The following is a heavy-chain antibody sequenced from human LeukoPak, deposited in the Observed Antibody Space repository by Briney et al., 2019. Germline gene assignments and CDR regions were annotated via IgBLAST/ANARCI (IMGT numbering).Heavy chain of an antibody. V-gene: IGHV3-53*01. CDR1: GFTVSSDY. CDR2: IFRSNNT. CDR3: ARSHDYGGNTPPFDY. D-gene: IGHD4-23*01. J-gene: IGHJ4*02. Sequence: GGSLRLSCAASGFTVSSDYMSWVRQFPGKGLEWVSTIFRSNNTYYAASVKGRFTTSRDNSKNILYLQMNSLRAEDTAVYYCARSHDYGGNTPPFDYWGQGTLVTVSS.